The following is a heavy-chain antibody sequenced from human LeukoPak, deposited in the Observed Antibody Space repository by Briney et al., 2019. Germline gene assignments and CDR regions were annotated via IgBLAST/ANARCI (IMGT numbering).Heavy chain of an antibody. V-gene: IGHV1-69*05. Sequence: SVKVSCKASGGTFSSYAISWVRQAPGQGLEWMGRINPIFGTANYAQKFQGRVTITTDESTSTAYMELSSLRSEDTAVYYCARARGGGIYDILTDDYWGQGTLVTVSS. J-gene: IGHJ4*02. CDR1: GGTFSSYA. CDR3: ARARGGGIYDILTDDY. D-gene: IGHD3-9*01. CDR2: INPIFGTA.